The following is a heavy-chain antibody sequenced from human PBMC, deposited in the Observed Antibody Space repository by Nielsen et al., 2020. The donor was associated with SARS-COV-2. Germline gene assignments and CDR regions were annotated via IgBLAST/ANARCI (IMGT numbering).Heavy chain of an antibody. CDR3: ARGDALGWFDP. V-gene: IGHV3-30*03. CDR1: GFTFSSYG. Sequence: GESLKISCAASGFTFSSYGMHWVRQAPGKGLEWVAVISYDGSNKYYADSVKGRFTISRDNSKNTLYLQMNSLRAEDTAVYYCARGDALGWFDPWGQGTLVTVSS. J-gene: IGHJ5*02. CDR2: ISYDGSNK.